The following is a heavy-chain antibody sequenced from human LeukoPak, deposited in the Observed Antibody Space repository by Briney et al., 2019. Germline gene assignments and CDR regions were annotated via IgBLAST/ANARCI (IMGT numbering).Heavy chain of an antibody. CDR1: GGSISSGGYY. D-gene: IGHD2-15*01. Sequence: SQTLSLTCTVSGGSISSGGYYWSWIRQHPGKGLEWIGYIYYSGSTYYNPSLKSRVTISVDTSKNQFSLKLSSVTAADTAVYYCARDHFGVGYNWFDPWGRGTLVTVSS. CDR3: ARDHFGVGYNWFDP. CDR2: IYYSGST. V-gene: IGHV4-31*03. J-gene: IGHJ5*02.